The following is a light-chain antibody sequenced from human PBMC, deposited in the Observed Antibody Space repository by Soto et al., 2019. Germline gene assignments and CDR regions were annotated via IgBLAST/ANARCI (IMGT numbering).Light chain of an antibody. J-gene: IGKJ1*01. Sequence: IVMTQSPATLSLSPGEKATLSCRASQSISNNFAWFQQKPCQVPRLLIYGASNRATGVSARFSGSGSGTEFTLTISSLPSEDFAVYYCLQYHYWWTFGQGTKVEIK. CDR1: QSISNN. V-gene: IGKV3-15*01. CDR3: LQYHYWWT. CDR2: GAS.